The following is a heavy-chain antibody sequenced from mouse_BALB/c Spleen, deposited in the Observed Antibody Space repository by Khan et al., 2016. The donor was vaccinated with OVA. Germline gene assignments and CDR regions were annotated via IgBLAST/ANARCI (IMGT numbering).Heavy chain of an antibody. V-gene: IGHV1-4*01. CDR1: GYTFTSYT. Sequence: QVQLKQSGAELARPGASVKMSCKASGYTFTSYTIHWIKERPGQGLEWIGYINPSNGYTNYNQRFKDKATLTTDKSSTTAYLQLSSLTSDDYAVYNCVRDGAYHRNDGWFAYWGQGTLGTVSA. D-gene: IGHD2-14*01. J-gene: IGHJ3*01. CDR3: VRDGAYHRNDGWFAY. CDR2: INPSNGYT.